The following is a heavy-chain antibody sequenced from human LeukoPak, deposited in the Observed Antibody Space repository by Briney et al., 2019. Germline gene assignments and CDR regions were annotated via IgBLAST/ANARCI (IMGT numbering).Heavy chain of an antibody. J-gene: IGHJ4*02. CDR1: GSSIGRHY. CDR3: ARAKAAGSYDF. CDR2: THFSGSS. D-gene: IGHD6-13*01. V-gene: IGHV4-59*11. Sequence: SESLSLTCSVSGSSIGRHYWTWIRQPPGKGLEWIGYTHFSGSSNYNPSLKSRATTSLDRAKNQISLTLTSVTAADTAVYFCARAKAAGSYDFWGQGTLVTVSS.